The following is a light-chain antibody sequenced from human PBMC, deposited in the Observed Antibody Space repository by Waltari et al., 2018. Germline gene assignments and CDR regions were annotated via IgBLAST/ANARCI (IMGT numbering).Light chain of an antibody. CDR3: CSYAGSSIWV. V-gene: IGLV2-23*01. J-gene: IGLJ3*02. CDR1: SSDVGSYNL. CDR2: EDT. Sequence: QSALTQPASVSGSPGQSITISCTGTSSDVGSYNLVSWYQQHPGKAPKLMIYEDTKRPAGFAIRFSGSKSGNTSSLTISGLQAEDEADYYCCSYAGSSIWVFGGGTELTVL.